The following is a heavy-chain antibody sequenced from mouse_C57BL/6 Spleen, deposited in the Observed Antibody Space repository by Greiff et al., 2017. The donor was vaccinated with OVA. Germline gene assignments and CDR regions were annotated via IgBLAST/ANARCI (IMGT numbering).Heavy chain of an antibody. D-gene: IGHD2-3*01. V-gene: IGHV1-84*01. CDR3: ARWLLREEYYFDY. CDR1: GYTFTDYY. J-gene: IGHJ2*01. Sequence: QVQLQQSGPELVKPGASVKISCKASGYTFTDYYINWVKQRPGQGLEWIGWIYTGSGNTKYNEKFKGKATLTVDTSSSTAYMQLSSLTSEDSAVYFCARWLLREEYYFDYWGQGTTLTVSS. CDR2: IYTGSGNT.